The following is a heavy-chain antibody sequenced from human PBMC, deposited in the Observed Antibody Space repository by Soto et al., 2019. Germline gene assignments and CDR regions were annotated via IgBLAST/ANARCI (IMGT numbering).Heavy chain of an antibody. CDR1: GGSFSGYY. CDR3: ARGWGRGFYYYYGMDV. CDR2: INHSGST. Sequence: PSETLSLTCAVYGGSFSGYYWSWIRQPPGKGLEWIGEINHSGSTNYNPSLKSRVTISVDTSKNQFSLKLSSVTAPDTAVYYCARGWGRGFYYYYGMDVWGQGTTVTVSS. J-gene: IGHJ6*02. D-gene: IGHD7-27*01. V-gene: IGHV4-34*01.